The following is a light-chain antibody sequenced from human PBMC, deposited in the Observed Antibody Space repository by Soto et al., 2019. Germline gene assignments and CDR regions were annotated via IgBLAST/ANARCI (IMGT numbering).Light chain of an antibody. V-gene: IGLV2-23*02. CDR1: SSDVGSYNL. J-gene: IGLJ1*01. CDR3: CSYAGSSTLYV. CDR2: EVS. Sequence: QSVLTQPASVSGSPGQSITISCTGTSSDVGSYNLVSWYQQHPGKAPNLMIYEVSQRPSGVSNRFSGSKSGNTASLTISGLQAEDEADYYCCSYAGSSTLYVFGTGTKVTVL.